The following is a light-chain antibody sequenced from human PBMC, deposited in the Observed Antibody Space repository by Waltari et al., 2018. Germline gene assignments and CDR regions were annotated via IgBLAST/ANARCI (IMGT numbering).Light chain of an antibody. J-gene: IGKJ2*01. CDR2: GAS. CDR1: QSVSSSY. CDR3: QQYGGSPYT. Sequence: EIVLTQSPGTLSLSPGERATLSCRASQSVSSSYLAWYQQKPGQAPRLLIYGASIRATGIPDKCSGSGSGTGFTLTMSRLGPEDFAGYYCQQYGGSPYTFGQGTKLEIK. V-gene: IGKV3-20*01.